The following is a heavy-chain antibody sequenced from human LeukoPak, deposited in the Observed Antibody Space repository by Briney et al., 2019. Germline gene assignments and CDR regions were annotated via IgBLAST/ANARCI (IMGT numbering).Heavy chain of an antibody. J-gene: IGHJ4*02. CDR1: GFTFSSYS. CDR3: ARVGVAGNGY. V-gene: IGHV3-48*01. Sequence: GGSLRLSCAASGFTFSSYSMNWVRQAPGKGLEWVSYISSSSSTIYYADSVKGRFTISRDNAKNSLYLQMNSLRSDDTAVYYCARVGVAGNGYWGQGTLVTVSS. CDR2: ISSSSSTI. D-gene: IGHD6-19*01.